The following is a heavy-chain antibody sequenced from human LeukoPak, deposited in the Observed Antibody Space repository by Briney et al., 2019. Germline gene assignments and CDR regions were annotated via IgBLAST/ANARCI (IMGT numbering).Heavy chain of an antibody. CDR2: IFGNVSP. V-gene: IGHV4-59*08. J-gene: IGHJ3*01. CDR3: ARQCRTSGTLHHDVYDV. CDR1: GGSISDYY. Sequence: SSETLSLTCTVSGGSISDYYWGWIRHHPGKGLEWIGHIFGNVSPDYNPSLKSRVTITTDTSKNQFSLQLSSVTAADTAMYFCARQCRTSGTLHHDVYDVWGQGTVVTVSS. D-gene: IGHD3-10*01.